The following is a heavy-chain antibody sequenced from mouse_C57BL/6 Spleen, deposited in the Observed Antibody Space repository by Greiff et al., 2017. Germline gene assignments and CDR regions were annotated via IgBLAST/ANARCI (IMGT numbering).Heavy chain of an antibody. V-gene: IGHV1-80*01. CDR1: GYEFSSYW. J-gene: IGHJ3*01. CDR2: IYPGDGDT. D-gene: IGHD2-10*02. Sequence: QVQLQQSGAELVKPGASVKISCKASGYEFSSYWMNWVKQRPGKGLEWIGQIYPGDGDTNSNGKFKGKATLTADKSSSTAYMQLSSLTSEDSAVYFCARSGYGNYLACWGQGTLVTVSA. CDR3: ARSGYGNYLAC.